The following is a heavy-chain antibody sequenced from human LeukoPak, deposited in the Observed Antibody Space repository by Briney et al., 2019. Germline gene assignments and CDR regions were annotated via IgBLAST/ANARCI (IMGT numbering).Heavy chain of an antibody. D-gene: IGHD3-22*01. CDR1: GFTFSSYA. V-gene: IGHV3-23*01. CDR2: ISGSGGST. J-gene: IGHJ4*02. Sequence: GSLRLSCAASGFTFSSYAMSWVRQAPGKGLEWVSAISGSGGSTYYADSVKGRFTISRDNSKNTLYLQMNSLRAEDTAVYYCAKAITMIVVVMGGFDYWGQGTLVTVSS. CDR3: AKAITMIVVVMGGFDY.